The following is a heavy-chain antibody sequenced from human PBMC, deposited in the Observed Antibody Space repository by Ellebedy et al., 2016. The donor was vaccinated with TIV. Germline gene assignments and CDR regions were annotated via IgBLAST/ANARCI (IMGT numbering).Heavy chain of an antibody. V-gene: IGHV3-49*03. CDR1: GFTFGDFA. CDR3: TRSGSFDY. CDR2: IRSNTYGGTA. D-gene: IGHD1-26*01. J-gene: IGHJ4*02. Sequence: GESLKISCTTSGFTFGDFALTWFRQAPGMGLEWVGLIRSNTYGGTAEYAASVKGRFTISRDDSKSIAYLQMNSLKTEDTAVYYCTRSGSFDYWGQGTLVTVSS.